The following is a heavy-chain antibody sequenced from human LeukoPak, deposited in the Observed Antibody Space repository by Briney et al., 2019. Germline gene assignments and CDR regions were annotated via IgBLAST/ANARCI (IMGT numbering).Heavy chain of an antibody. J-gene: IGHJ5*02. Sequence: SETLSLTCTVSGDSISDYCWSWIRQPLGKGLEWIGEVYYSGSTHYNPFLKSRVTIPIDTSKNEFSLRLTSVTAADTAVYYCARELDGNGGWFDHWGQGTLVTVSS. V-gene: IGHV4-59*01. CDR3: ARELDGNGGWFDH. CDR1: GDSISDYC. CDR2: VYYSGST. D-gene: IGHD5-24*01.